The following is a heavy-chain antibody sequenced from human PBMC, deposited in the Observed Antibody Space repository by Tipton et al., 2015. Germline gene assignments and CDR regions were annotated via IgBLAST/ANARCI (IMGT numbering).Heavy chain of an antibody. J-gene: IGHJ4*02. Sequence: QSGPEVKKPGASVRVSCKASGYTFTSYDINWVRQATGQGLERKGWMNPNSGNTGYAQKFQDRVTMTRSTSISTAYMELSSLRSEDTAVYYCVRSPREEGFDYWGQGALVTVSS. CDR2: MNPNSGNT. V-gene: IGHV1-8*01. CDR1: GYTFTSYD. CDR3: VRSPREEGFDY.